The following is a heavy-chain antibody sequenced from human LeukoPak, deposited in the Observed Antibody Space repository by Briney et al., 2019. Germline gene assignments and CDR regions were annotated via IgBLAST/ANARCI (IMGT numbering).Heavy chain of an antibody. CDR1: GFTFSSYA. J-gene: IGHJ4*02. D-gene: IGHD2-2*01. Sequence: GGSLRLSCTASGFTFSSYAMNWVRQAPGKGLEWVSGIGAGGTFTYYADSVKGRFTISRDNSKNTLYLQMNSLRAEDTAVYYCAKAPTSYCSSSSRYEGASDYWGQGTLVTVSS. CDR3: AKAPTSYCSSSSRYEGASDY. CDR2: IGAGGTFT. V-gene: IGHV3-23*01.